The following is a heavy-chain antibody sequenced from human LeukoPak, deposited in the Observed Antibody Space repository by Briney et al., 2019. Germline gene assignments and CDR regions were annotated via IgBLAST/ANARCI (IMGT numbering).Heavy chain of an antibody. CDR3: ARRTFGGVIKY. J-gene: IGHJ4*02. D-gene: IGHD3-16*01. Sequence: SETLSLTCAVSGGSISSSNWWSWVRQPPGKGLEWIGEINHSGSTNYNPSLKSRVTISVDTSKNQFSLKLSSVTAADTAVYYCARRTFGGVIKYWGQGPLVTVSS. CDR2: INHSGST. CDR1: GGSISSSNW. V-gene: IGHV4-4*02.